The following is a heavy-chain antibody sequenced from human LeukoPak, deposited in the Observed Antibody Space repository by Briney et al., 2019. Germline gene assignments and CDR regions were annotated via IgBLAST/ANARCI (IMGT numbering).Heavy chain of an antibody. CDR1: GGSFSGYY. V-gene: IGHV4-34*01. CDR3: ARGMITIFGVGNWFDP. J-gene: IGHJ5*02. Sequence: KPSETLSLTCAVYGGSFSGYYWSWIRQPPGKGLEWIGEINHSGSTNYNPSLKSRVTISVDTSKNQFSLKLSSVTAAGTAVYYCARGMITIFGVGNWFDPWGQGTLVTVSS. CDR2: INHSGST. D-gene: IGHD3-3*01.